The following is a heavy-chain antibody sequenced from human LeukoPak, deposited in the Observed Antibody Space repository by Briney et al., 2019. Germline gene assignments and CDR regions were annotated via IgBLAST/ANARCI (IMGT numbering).Heavy chain of an antibody. CDR1: GFTFSSYG. D-gene: IGHD6-6*01. CDR2: ISDDGRST. J-gene: IGHJ4*02. CDR3: AKRVPYTSSSVYFDY. V-gene: IGHV3-23*01. Sequence: PGGSLRLSCAASGFTFSSYGMSWVRQAPGKGLEWVSRISDDGRSTYCADSVKGRFTISKDNSKNTMYLQMNNLRAEDTAIYYCAKRVPYTSSSVYFDYWGQGTLVTVSS.